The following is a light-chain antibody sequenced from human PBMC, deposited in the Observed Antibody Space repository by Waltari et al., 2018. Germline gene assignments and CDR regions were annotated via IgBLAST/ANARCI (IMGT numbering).Light chain of an antibody. Sequence: EIVLTQSPGTLSLSPGERATLSCRASQSVSSNYLAWYQLKPGQAPILVIYDASTRATGIPDRFSGSGSGTDFTLTISRLEPEDFAVYYCQQYGSSPRTFGQGTKVEIK. CDR2: DAS. CDR3: QQYGSSPRT. CDR1: QSVSSNY. V-gene: IGKV3-20*01. J-gene: IGKJ1*01.